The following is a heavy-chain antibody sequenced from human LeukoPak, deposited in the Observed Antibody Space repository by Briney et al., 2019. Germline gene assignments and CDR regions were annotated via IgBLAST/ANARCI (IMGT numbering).Heavy chain of an antibody. CDR1: GGTFSSYA. V-gene: IGHV1-69*05. J-gene: IGHJ6*03. CDR2: IIPIFGTA. CDR3: ASGGLTGTLSYYYYYMDV. D-gene: IGHD1-7*01. Sequence: ASVKVSCKASGGTFSSYAISWVRQAPGQGLEWMGGIIPIFGTANYAQKFQGRVTITTDESTSTAYMEPSSLRSEDTAVYYCASGGLTGTLSYYYYYMDVWGKGTTVTVSS.